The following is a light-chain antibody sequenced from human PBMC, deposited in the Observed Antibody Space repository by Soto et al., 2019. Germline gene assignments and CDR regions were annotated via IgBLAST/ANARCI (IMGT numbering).Light chain of an antibody. CDR2: GAS. CDR1: PSISSD. CDR3: QYYDKLAKAIT. J-gene: IGKJ5*01. Sequence: EIVMTQSPATLSVSPGERATLSCRASPSISSDLAWYQQKPGQAPGLLIYGASKRATGTPDRFIGSGSGTDFTLTISRLEPEDFAVYYCQYYDKLAKAITFGQGTRLEIK. V-gene: IGKV3D-15*01.